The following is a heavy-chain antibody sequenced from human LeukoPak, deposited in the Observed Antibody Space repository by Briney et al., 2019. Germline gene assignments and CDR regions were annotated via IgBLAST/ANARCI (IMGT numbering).Heavy chain of an antibody. CDR2: IKQDGSEK. D-gene: IGHD5-18*01. J-gene: IGHJ6*03. Sequence: GGSLRLSCAASGFTFSSHWMSWVRQAPGKGLEWVANIKQDGSEKYCVDSVKGRFTISRDNAKNSLYLQMNSLRAEDTAVYYCARDYRHSYGYFYYYYYMDVWGKGTTVTVSS. V-gene: IGHV3-7*01. CDR3: ARDYRHSYGYFYYYYYMDV. CDR1: GFTFSSHW.